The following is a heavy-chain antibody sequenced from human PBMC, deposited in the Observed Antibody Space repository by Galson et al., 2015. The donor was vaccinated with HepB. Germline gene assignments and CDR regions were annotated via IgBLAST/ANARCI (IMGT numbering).Heavy chain of an antibody. Sequence: SLRLSCAASGFIFDDYDMHWVRQVPGKGLEWVSGISWNSNTICYADSVKGLFTISRDNAKKSLYLQMNSLRAEDTALYYCAKDYCSGVTCYPKYLQLWGQGTLVTVSS. D-gene: IGHD2-15*01. CDR2: ISWNSNTI. CDR3: AKDYCSGVTCYPKYLQL. J-gene: IGHJ1*01. CDR1: GFIFDDYD. V-gene: IGHV3-9*01.